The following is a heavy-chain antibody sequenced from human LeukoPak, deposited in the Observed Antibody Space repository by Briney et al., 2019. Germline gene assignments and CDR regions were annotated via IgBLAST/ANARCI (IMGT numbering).Heavy chain of an antibody. CDR3: ARRYSSGRTGFDY. D-gene: IGHD6-19*01. CDR1: GFTFSDYY. CDR2: ITSSGSMM. Sequence: GGSLRLSCAASGFTFSDYYMSWIRQAPGKGLEWVSYITSSGSMMYYSDSVKGRFTISRDNSKNTLYLQMNSLRAEDTAVYYCARRYSSGRTGFDYWRQGTLVTVSS. V-gene: IGHV3-11*01. J-gene: IGHJ4*02.